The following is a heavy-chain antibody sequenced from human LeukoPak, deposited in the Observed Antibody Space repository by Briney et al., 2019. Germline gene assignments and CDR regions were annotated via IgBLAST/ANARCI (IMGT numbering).Heavy chain of an antibody. CDR2: VFYSGRT. Sequence: SETLSLTCTVSGGSINDYYWNWIRQPPGKGLEWIAYVFYSGRTDYNPSLKSRVTISLDTSKNQLSLKLRSVTAADTAVYYCAYSGYYFPLLDYWGQGNLVTVSS. J-gene: IGHJ4*02. CDR1: GGSINDYY. V-gene: IGHV4-59*01. D-gene: IGHD3-22*01. CDR3: AYSGYYFPLLDY.